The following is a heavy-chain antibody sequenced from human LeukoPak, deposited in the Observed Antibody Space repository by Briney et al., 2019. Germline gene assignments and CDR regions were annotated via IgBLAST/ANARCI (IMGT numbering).Heavy chain of an antibody. CDR3: ARSYYYDSSGLHNDY. D-gene: IGHD3-22*01. Sequence: SETLSLTCTVSGGSISSSSYYWSWIRQPPGKGLEWIGYIYYSGSTNYNPSLKSRVTISVDTSKNQFSLKLSSVTAADTAVYYCARSYYYDSSGLHNDYWGQGTLVTVSS. CDR1: GGSISSSSYY. V-gene: IGHV4-61*01. CDR2: IYYSGST. J-gene: IGHJ4*02.